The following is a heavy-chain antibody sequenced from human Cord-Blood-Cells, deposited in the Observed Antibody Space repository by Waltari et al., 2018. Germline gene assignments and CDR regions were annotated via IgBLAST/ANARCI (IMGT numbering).Heavy chain of an antibody. Sequence: EVQLVESGGGLIQPGGSLRLSCAASGFTVSSNYMSWVRQAPGKGLEWVSVIDSGGSTYYADSVKGRFTISRDNSKNTLYLQMNSLRAEDTAVYYCARDRGRGSWRIPFDYWGQGTLVTVSS. CDR1: GFTVSSNY. CDR2: IDSGGST. J-gene: IGHJ4*02. D-gene: IGHD6-13*01. V-gene: IGHV3-53*01. CDR3: ARDRGRGSWRIPFDY.